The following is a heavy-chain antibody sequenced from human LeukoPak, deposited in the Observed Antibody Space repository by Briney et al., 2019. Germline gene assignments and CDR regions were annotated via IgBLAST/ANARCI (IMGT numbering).Heavy chain of an antibody. CDR2: ISYDGSNK. J-gene: IGHJ6*02. CDR3: AAVPSPYYGMDV. Sequence: GGSLRLSCAASGFTFSSYGMHWVRQAPGKGLEGVAVISYDGSNKYYADSVKGRFTISRDNSKNTLYLQMNSLRAEDTAVYYCAAVPSPYYGMDVWGQGPTVPVSS. V-gene: IGHV3-30*03. CDR1: GFTFSSYG.